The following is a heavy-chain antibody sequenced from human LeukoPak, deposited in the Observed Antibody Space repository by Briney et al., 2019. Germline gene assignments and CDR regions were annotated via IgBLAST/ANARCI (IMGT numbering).Heavy chain of an antibody. V-gene: IGHV1-18*01. CDR3: ARIAVAGTVYYYYGMDV. D-gene: IGHD6-19*01. J-gene: IGHJ6*02. CDR2: ISAYNGNT. CDR1: GYTFTSYG. Sequence: ASVTVSCKASGYTFTSYGISWVRQARGQGLEWMGWISAYNGNTNYAQKLQGRVTMTTDTSTSTAYMELRSLRSDDTAVYYCARIAVAGTVYYYYGMDVWGQGTTVTVSS.